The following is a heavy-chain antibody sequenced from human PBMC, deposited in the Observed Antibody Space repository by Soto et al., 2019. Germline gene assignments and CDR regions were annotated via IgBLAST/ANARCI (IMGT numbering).Heavy chain of an antibody. CDR2: INQDGNNK. D-gene: IGHD2-2*01. Sequence: GGSLRLSCAASGLTFSSFWMSWVRQAPGKGPEWVASINQDGNNKQYVDSVKGRFTISRDNAENSLYLQMNSLRTEDTALYYCMTDTPYRPAYGGHGTQVTVSS. V-gene: IGHV3-7*03. CDR1: GLTFSSFW. CDR3: MTDTPYRPAY. J-gene: IGHJ4*01.